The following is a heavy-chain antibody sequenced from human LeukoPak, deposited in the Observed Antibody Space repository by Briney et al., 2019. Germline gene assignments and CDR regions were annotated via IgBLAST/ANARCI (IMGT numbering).Heavy chain of an antibody. CDR1: GFTFSSYA. V-gene: IGHV3-23*01. Sequence: SGGSLRLSCAASGFTFSSYAMSWVRQAPGKGLEWVSAISGSGGSTYYADSVKGRFTISRDNSKNTLYLQMNSLRAEDTAVYYCAKDALYYDFWSGYYKAQYYFDYWGQGTLVTVPS. CDR3: AKDALYYDFWSGYYKAQYYFDY. D-gene: IGHD3-3*01. J-gene: IGHJ4*02. CDR2: ISGSGGST.